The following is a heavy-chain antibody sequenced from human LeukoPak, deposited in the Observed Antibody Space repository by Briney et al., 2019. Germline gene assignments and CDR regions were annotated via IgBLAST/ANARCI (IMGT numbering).Heavy chain of an antibody. V-gene: IGHV3-23*01. CDR1: GFTFSSYA. CDR2: ISGSGGST. CDR3: AKDPGIAVAGTEDDAFDI. Sequence: AGGSLRLSCAASGFTFSSYAMSWVRQAPGKGPEWVSAISGSGGSTYYADSVKGRFTISRDNSKNTLYLQMNSLRAEDTAVYYCAKDPGIAVAGTEDDAFDIWGQGTMVTVSS. J-gene: IGHJ3*02. D-gene: IGHD6-19*01.